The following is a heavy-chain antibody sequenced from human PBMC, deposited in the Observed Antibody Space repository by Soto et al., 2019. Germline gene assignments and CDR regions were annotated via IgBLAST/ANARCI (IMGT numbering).Heavy chain of an antibody. CDR3: ARLRGDS. D-gene: IGHD3-10*01. V-gene: IGHV1-69*01. CDR2: IIPLYDTS. J-gene: IGHJ4*02. Sequence: QVQLVQSGAEVKRPGSSVKVSCKASGGTFSNYPISWVRQAPEQGLEWMGGIIPLYDTSNYAQKFQGRLTITADESTTTTYMELSSLGSEDTAVYYCARLRGDSWGQGTLVTVSS. CDR1: GGTFSNYP.